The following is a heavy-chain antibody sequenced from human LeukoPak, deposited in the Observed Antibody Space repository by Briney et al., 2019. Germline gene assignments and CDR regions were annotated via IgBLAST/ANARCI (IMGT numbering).Heavy chain of an antibody. CDR3: ARVVSMVRGAYYYYYYYMDV. D-gene: IGHD3-10*01. J-gene: IGHJ6*03. V-gene: IGHV4-59*12. CDR1: GGSISSYY. Sequence: SETLSLTCTVSGGSISSYYWSWIRQPPGKGLEWIGYIYYSGTSNYNPSLKSRVTMSVDTSKNQFSLRLNSVTAADTAVYYCARVVSMVRGAYYYYYYYMDVWGKGTTVTVSS. CDR2: IYYSGTS.